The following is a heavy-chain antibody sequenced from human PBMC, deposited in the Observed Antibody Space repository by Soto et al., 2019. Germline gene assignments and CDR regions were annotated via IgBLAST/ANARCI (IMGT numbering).Heavy chain of an antibody. CDR1: GGSFSGYY. CDR2: INHSGST. Sequence: SETLSLTCAVYGGSFSGYYWSWIRQPPGKGLEWIGEINHSGSTNYNPSLKSRVTISVDTSKNQFSLKLSSVTAADTAVYYCARGSAISHDFWSGYYIKDSTYYYYMDVWGKGTTVTVSS. CDR3: ARGSAISHDFWSGYYIKDSTYYYYMDV. J-gene: IGHJ6*03. D-gene: IGHD3-3*01. V-gene: IGHV4-34*01.